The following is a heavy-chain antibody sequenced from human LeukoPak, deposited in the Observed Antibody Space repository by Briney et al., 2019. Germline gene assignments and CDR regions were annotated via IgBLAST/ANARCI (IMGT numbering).Heavy chain of an antibody. V-gene: IGHV4-59*01. Sequence: SETLSLTCTVSGGSISSYYWSWIRQPPGKGLEWIGYIHYSGSTSYNPSLKSRVTISVDTSKNQISLKVRSATAADTAVYYCARAGRGYNYGFVPSEIDYYYYYLDVWGKGTTVTVSS. CDR3: ARAGRGYNYGFVPSEIDYYYYYLDV. CDR2: IHYSGST. CDR1: GGSISSYY. J-gene: IGHJ6*03. D-gene: IGHD5-18*01.